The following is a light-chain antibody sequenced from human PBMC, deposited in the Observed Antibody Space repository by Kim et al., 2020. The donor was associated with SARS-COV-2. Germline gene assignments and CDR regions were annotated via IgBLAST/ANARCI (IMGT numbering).Light chain of an antibody. V-gene: IGLV3-21*04. J-gene: IGLJ7*01. CDR2: YDS. CDR3: QVWDSSSDQAV. Sequence: APGKTARITCGGNNIVSKIVHWYQQKPGQAPVLVIYYDSDRPSGIPERFSGSNSGNTATLTISRVEAGDEADYYCQVWDSSSDQAVFGGGTQLTVL. CDR1: NIVSKI.